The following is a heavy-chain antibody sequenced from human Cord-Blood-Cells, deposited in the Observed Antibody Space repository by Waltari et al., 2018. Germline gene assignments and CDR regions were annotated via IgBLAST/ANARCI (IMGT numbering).Heavy chain of an antibody. V-gene: IGHV4-34*01. CDR3: ARGIYCRGGSCYFDY. CDR2: INHSGST. Sequence: QVQLQQWGAGLLKPSEPLSLTCAVYGGSFSGYYWSWIRQPPGRGLEWIGEINHSGSTKYSQSLRCRITISVDTSKDPFSRKVSAVTAADTAVYYCARGIYCRGGSCYFDYWGQGTLVTVSS. CDR1: GGSFSGYY. D-gene: IGHD2-15*01. J-gene: IGHJ4*02.